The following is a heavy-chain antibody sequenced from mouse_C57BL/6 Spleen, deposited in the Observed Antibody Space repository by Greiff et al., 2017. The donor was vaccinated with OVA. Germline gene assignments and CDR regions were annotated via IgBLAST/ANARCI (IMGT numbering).Heavy chain of an antibody. D-gene: IGHD1-1*01. Sequence: QVQLQQPGAELVKPGASVKMSCKASGYTFTSYWITWVKQRPGQGLEWIGDIYPGSGSTNYNEKFKSKATLTVDTSSSTAYMQLSSLTSEDSAVYYCARECSYYGSSPWFAYWGQGTLVTVSA. CDR1: GYTFTSYW. J-gene: IGHJ3*01. V-gene: IGHV1-55*01. CDR2: IYPGSGST. CDR3: ARECSYYGSSPWFAY.